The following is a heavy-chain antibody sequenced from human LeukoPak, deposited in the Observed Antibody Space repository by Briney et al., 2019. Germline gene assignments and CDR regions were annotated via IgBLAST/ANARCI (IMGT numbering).Heavy chain of an antibody. CDR3: ARVRFNYYYYYMDV. Sequence: ASVKVSCKASGGTFISYAISWVRQAPGQGLEWMGGIIPIFGTANYAQKFQGRVTITTDESTSTAYMELSSLRSEDTAVYYCARVRFNYYYYYMDVWGKGTTVTVSS. V-gene: IGHV1-69*05. CDR1: GGTFISYA. J-gene: IGHJ6*03. CDR2: IIPIFGTA.